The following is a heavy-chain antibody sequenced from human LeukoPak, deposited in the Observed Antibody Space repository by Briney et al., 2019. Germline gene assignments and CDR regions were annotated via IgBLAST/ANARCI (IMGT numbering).Heavy chain of an antibody. V-gene: IGHV3-9*01. CDR1: GFTFDDYA. Sequence: GRSLRLSCAASGFTFDDYAMHWVRQAPGRGLEWVSGISWNSGSIGYADSVKGRFTISRDNAKNSLYLQMNSLRAEDTALYYCAKDGADCSSTSCYWNYYYMDVWGKGTTVTVSS. CDR2: ISWNSGSI. CDR3: AKDGADCSSTSCYWNYYYMDV. J-gene: IGHJ6*03. D-gene: IGHD2-2*01.